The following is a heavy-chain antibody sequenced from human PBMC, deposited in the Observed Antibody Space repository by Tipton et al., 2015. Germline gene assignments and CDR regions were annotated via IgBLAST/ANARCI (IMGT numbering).Heavy chain of an antibody. CDR1: GFTFSSYT. CDR2: ISSSGSDK. V-gene: IGHV3-21*06. D-gene: IGHD3-22*01. Sequence: SLRLSCAASGFTFSSYTMNWVRQAPGKGLEWVSSISSSGSDKYYADSVKGRFTISRDNAKNSLYLQMNSLRAEDTAVYYCASSYDTSNYYDAFDIWGQGTMVTVSS. J-gene: IGHJ3*02. CDR3: ASSYDTSNYYDAFDI.